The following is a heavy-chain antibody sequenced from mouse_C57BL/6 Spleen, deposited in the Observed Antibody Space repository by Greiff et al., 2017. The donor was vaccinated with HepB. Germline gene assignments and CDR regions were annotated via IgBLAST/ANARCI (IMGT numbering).Heavy chain of an antibody. CDR1: GYSITSGYY. CDR2: ISYDGSN. D-gene: IGHD2-2*01. J-gene: IGHJ1*03. V-gene: IGHV3-6*01. Sequence: EVKLLESGPGPVKPSQSLSLTCSVTGYSITSGYYWNWIRQFPGNKLEWMGYISYDGSNNYNPSLKNRISITRDTSKNQFFLKLNSVTTEDTATYYCARGPLMVTTPYWYFDVWGTGTTVTVSS. CDR3: ARGPLMVTTPYWYFDV.